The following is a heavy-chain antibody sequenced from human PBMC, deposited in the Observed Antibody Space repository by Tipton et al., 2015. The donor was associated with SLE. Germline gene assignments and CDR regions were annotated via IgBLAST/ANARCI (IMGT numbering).Heavy chain of an antibody. V-gene: IGHV4-34*01. CDR2: INHSGST. J-gene: IGHJ4*02. D-gene: IGHD3-22*01. CDR3: ARIGIYYDSSSYLDY. Sequence: TLSLTCAVYGGSFSAYYWSWIRQPPGKGLEWIGEINHSGSTNYNPSLKSRVTISVDTPMNQFSLKLSSVTAADTAVYYCARIGIYYDSSSYLDYWGQGTLVTVSS. CDR1: GGSFSAYY.